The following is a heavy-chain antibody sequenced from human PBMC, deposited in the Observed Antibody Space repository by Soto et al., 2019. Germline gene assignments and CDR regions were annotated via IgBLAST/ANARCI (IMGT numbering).Heavy chain of an antibody. V-gene: IGHV1-18*01. D-gene: IGHD6-19*01. CDR2: ISTYNGNT. CDR3: ARAVDGTFVADY. CDR1: GYTFTSYG. Sequence: QVQLVQSGAEVKKPGASVKVSCKASGYTFTSYGISWVRQAPGQGLEWVGWISTYNGNTNYAQKLQGRVTMTTDTATSTAYMELRSLRSDDTAMYYCARAVDGTFVADYWGQRTLVTVSS. J-gene: IGHJ4*02.